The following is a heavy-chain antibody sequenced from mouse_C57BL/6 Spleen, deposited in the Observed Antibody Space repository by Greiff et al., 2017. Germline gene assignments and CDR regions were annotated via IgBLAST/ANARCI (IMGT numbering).Heavy chain of an antibody. V-gene: IGHV7-3*01. D-gene: IGHD2-3*01. CDR2: IRNKANGYTT. Sequence: DVKLVESGGGLVQPGGSLSLSCAASGFTFTDYYMSWVRQPPGKALEWLGFIRNKANGYTTEYSASVKGRFTISRDNSQSILYLQMNALRAEDSATYYCARSLYDGDAMDYWGQGTSVTVSS. CDR3: ARSLYDGDAMDY. J-gene: IGHJ4*01. CDR1: GFTFTDYY.